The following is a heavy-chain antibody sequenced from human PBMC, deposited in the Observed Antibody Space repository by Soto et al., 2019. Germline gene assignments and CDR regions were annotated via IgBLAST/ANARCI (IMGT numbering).Heavy chain of an antibody. V-gene: IGHV3-48*01. CDR2: ISSSSSTI. Sequence: PGGSLRLSCAASGFTFSSYSMNWVRQAPGKGLEWVSYISSSSSTIYYADSVKGRFTISRDNAKNSLYLQMNSLRAEDTAVYYCARVRGSGEQQLPKGEYWGQGTLVTVSS. CDR1: GFTFSSYS. CDR3: ARVRGSGEQQLPKGEY. J-gene: IGHJ4*02. D-gene: IGHD6-13*01.